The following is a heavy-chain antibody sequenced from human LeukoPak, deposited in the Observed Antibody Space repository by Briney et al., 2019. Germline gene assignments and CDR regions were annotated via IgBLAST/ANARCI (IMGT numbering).Heavy chain of an antibody. D-gene: IGHD4/OR15-4a*01. J-gene: IGHJ4*02. CDR1: GGSISSSSYY. CDR3: ARRAGAYSHPYDY. CDR2: IYHSGST. V-gene: IGHV4-39*07. Sequence: SETLSLTCTVSGGSISSSSYYWGWIRQPPGKGLEWIGSIYHSGSTSYNPSLKSRVTISVDTSKNQFSLKLTSVTAADTAVYYCARRAGAYSHPYDYWGQGTLVTVSS.